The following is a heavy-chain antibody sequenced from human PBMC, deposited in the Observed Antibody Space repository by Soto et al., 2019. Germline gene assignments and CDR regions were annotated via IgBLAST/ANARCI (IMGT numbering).Heavy chain of an antibody. V-gene: IGHV3-23*01. J-gene: IGHJ4*02. CDR2: VTGGGGST. D-gene: IGHD2-15*01. CDR3: AKDTRNTLSDLDY. Sequence: EVQLLESGGGLVQPGESLRLSCAASGFTFSSYAMSWVRQAPGKGLEWVSAVTGGGGSTYYADSVKGRFTISRDNSKNTLYLQMNSLRVEDTAVYYCAKDTRNTLSDLDYWGQGTLVTVAS. CDR1: GFTFSSYA.